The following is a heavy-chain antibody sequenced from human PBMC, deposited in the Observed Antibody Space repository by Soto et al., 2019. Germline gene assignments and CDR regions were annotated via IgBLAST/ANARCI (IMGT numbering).Heavy chain of an antibody. CDR2: IYYSGST. CDR3: ARGTIEQWDYFDY. D-gene: IGHD1-26*01. V-gene: IGHV4-59*01. Sequence: ETLSRTCTVSVGSISSYYWSWIRQPPGKGLEWIGYIYYSGSTNYNPSLKSRVTISVDTSKNQFSLKLSSVTAADTAVYYCARGTIEQWDYFDYWGQGTLVTVSS. J-gene: IGHJ4*02. CDR1: VGSISSYY.